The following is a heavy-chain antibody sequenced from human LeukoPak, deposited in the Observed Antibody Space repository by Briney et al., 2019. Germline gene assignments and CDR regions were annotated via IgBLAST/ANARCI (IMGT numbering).Heavy chain of an antibody. V-gene: IGHV3-23*01. J-gene: IGHJ6*02. Sequence: GGSLRLSCATSGFTFGSDAMSWVRQAPGKGLEWVSVISYSGGITYYTDPVKGRFTTSRDNSKNTLYLQMNSLRAEDTAMYYCARSFRDGYGGNSYYYGMDVWGQGTTVTVSS. CDR1: GFTFGSDA. CDR2: ISYSGGIT. CDR3: ARSFRDGYGGNSYYYGMDV. D-gene: IGHD4-23*01.